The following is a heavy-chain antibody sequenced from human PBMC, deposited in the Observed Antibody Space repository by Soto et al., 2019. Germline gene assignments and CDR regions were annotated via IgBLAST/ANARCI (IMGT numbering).Heavy chain of an antibody. V-gene: IGHV5-51*01. Sequence: GESLKISCRGSGYSFTDYWIGWVRHMPGKGLEWMGIIYPGDSDTRYSPSFQGQVTISADNSISTAYLQWRSLRASDTAMYYCARAMTGTIHHHSFDHWGQGTMVTVYS. CDR3: ARAMTGTIHHHSFDH. CDR2: IYPGDSDT. D-gene: IGHD1-7*01. J-gene: IGHJ5*02. CDR1: GYSFTDYW.